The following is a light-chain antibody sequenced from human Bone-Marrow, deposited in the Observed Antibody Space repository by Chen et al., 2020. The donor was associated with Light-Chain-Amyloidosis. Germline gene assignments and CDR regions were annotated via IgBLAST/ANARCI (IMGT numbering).Light chain of an antibody. CDR3: STYISTNSPV. Sequence: SALTQPASVSVSPGQSITISCTGTSSDVGGYNHVYWYQKHPGKAPNILIFDVNNRPSGICDLCSGDKSCTPASLTFSGFQAEDEVDYNCSTYISTNSPVFGGWTKLAVL. J-gene: IGLJ2*01. CDR1: SSDVGGYNH. V-gene: IGLV2-14*01. CDR2: DVN.